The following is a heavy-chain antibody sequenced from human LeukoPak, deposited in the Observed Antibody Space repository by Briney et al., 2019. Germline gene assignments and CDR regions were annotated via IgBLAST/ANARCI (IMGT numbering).Heavy chain of an antibody. D-gene: IGHD3-9*01. CDR2: ISSSSSYI. Sequence: GGSLRLSCAASGFTFSSYAMNWVRQAPGKGLEWVSSISSSSSYIYYADSVKGRFTISRDNAKNSLYLQMNSLRAEDTAVYYCAGDVVLRYFDWSINWFDPWGQGTLVTVSS. J-gene: IGHJ5*02. CDR1: GFTFSSYA. V-gene: IGHV3-21*01. CDR3: AGDVVLRYFDWSINWFDP.